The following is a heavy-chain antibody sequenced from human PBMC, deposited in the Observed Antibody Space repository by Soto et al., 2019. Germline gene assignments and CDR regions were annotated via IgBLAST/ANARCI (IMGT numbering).Heavy chain of an antibody. CDR1: GGTFSSYA. CDR2: IIPIFGTA. V-gene: IGHV1-69*13. Sequence: GASVKVSCKASGGTFSSYAISWVRQAPGQGLEWMGGIIPIFGTANYAQKFQGRVTITADESTSTAYMELSSLRSEDTAVYYCASTVGATRWFDPGGQGTLVTVSS. CDR3: ASTVGATRWFDP. J-gene: IGHJ5*02. D-gene: IGHD1-26*01.